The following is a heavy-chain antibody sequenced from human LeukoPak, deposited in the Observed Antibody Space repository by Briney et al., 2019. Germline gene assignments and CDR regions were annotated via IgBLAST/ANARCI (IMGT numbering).Heavy chain of an antibody. CDR3: ARSDYDILTGYSYYYMDV. D-gene: IGHD3-9*01. CDR1: GYTFTIYA. J-gene: IGHJ6*03. V-gene: IGHV1-3*03. CDR2: INAGNGNT. Sequence: ASVKVSCKASGYTFTIYAMHWVRQAPGQRLEWMGWINAGNGNTKYSQEFQGRVTITRDTSASTAYMELSSLRSEDMAVYYCARSDYDILTGYSYYYMDVWGKGTTVTVSS.